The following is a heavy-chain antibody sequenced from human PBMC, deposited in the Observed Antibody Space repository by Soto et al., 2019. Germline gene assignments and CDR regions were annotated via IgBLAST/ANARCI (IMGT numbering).Heavy chain of an antibody. V-gene: IGHV4-39*01. CDR3: ARRGGYSSPEGAFDI. CDR2: IYYSGST. D-gene: IGHD6-13*01. CDR1: GGSISSSSYY. Sequence: QLQLQESGPGLVKPSETLSLTCTVSGGSISSSSYYWGWIRQPPGKGLEWIGSIYYSGSTDYNPSPKSRVTISVATSKNQFSLKLSSVTAADTAVYYCARRGGYSSPEGAFDIWGQGTMVTVSS. J-gene: IGHJ3*02.